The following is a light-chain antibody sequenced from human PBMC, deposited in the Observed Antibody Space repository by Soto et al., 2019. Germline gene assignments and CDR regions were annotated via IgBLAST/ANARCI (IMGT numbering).Light chain of an antibody. CDR1: SSDVGSYNL. J-gene: IGLJ1*01. V-gene: IGLV2-23*01. CDR2: EGS. Sequence: QSVLTQPASVSGSPGQSITISCTGTSSDVGSYNLVSWYQQHPGKAPKLMIYEGSKRPSGVSNRFSGSKSGNTASLTISGLQGEDEAYYYCCSYGGGTTYVFGTGTKVTVL. CDR3: CSYGGGTTYV.